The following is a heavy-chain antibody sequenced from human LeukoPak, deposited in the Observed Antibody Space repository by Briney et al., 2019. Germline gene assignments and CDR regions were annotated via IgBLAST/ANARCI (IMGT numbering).Heavy chain of an antibody. CDR1: GGSISSYY. CDR3: ARGALQWELLAWFDP. Sequence: SETLSLTCTVSGGSISSYYWSWIRQPPGKGLEWIGYIYYSGSTNYNPSLKSRVTISVDTSKNQFSLKLTSVAAADTAVYYCARGALQWELLAWFDPWGQGTPVTVSS. V-gene: IGHV4-59*01. D-gene: IGHD1-26*01. J-gene: IGHJ5*02. CDR2: IYYSGST.